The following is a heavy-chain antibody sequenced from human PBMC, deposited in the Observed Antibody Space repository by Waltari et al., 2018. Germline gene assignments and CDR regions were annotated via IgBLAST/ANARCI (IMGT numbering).Heavy chain of an antibody. CDR1: GGPFSSYP. D-gene: IGHD6-13*01. CDR3: ARDRVAARYGRWFDP. J-gene: IGHJ5*02. V-gene: IGHV1-69*04. Sequence: QVQLVQSGAEVKKPGSSVKVSCKASGGPFSSYPTSWVRQAPGKGLEWMGRIIPILGIANYAQKFQGRVTITADKSTSTAYMELSSLRSEDTAVYYCARDRVAARYGRWFDPWGQGTLVTVSS. CDR2: IIPILGIA.